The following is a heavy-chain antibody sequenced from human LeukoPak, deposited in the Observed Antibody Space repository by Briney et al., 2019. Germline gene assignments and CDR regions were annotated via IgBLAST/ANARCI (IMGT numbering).Heavy chain of an antibody. CDR1: GFTFSTYE. J-gene: IGHJ4*02. D-gene: IGHD3-22*01. Sequence: PGGSLRLSCAASGFTFSTYEMNWVRQAPGKGLEWVSYISSTGSNINYADSVKGRFTISRDNAKNSLYLLMNSLRTEDTAVYYCAATYYYDGSGDYWGQGTLVTVSS. CDR2: ISSTGSNI. CDR3: AATYYYDGSGDY. V-gene: IGHV3-48*03.